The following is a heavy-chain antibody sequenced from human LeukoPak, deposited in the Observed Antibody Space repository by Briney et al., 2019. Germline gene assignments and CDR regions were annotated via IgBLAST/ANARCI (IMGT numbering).Heavy chain of an antibody. Sequence: GGSLKLSCAAPGIGFSRSAIHWCRQSPGKGLKWVGRSRGAGYGAAAAYVARARGSCTISRDDSKTTPYLQMNSPKAEDTAVYYCTVPASGGNWFDPWGPGTLVTVSS. V-gene: IGHV3-73*01. J-gene: IGHJ5*02. D-gene: IGHD2-2*01. CDR3: TVPASGGNWFDP. CDR1: GIGFSRSA. CDR2: SRGAGYGAAA.